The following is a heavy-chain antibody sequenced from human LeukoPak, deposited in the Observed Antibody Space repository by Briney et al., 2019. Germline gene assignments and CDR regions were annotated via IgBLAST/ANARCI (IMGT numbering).Heavy chain of an antibody. J-gene: IGHJ4*02. CDR3: ARVLYYYDSSGPYVRY. D-gene: IGHD3-22*01. V-gene: IGHV1-69*13. CDR2: IIPIFGTA. CDR1: GGTFSSYA. Sequence: ASVKLSCTASGGTFSSYAISWVRQAPGQGLEWMGGIIPIFGTANYAQKFQGRVTITADDSTSTAYMELSSLRSEDTAVYYCARVLYYYDSSGPYVRYWGQGPVVSVSS.